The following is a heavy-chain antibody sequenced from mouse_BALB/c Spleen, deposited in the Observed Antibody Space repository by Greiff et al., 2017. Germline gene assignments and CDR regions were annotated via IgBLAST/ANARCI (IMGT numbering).Heavy chain of an antibody. CDR3: ARKDGNYGY. D-gene: IGHD2-1*01. V-gene: IGHV1-54*01. CDR1: GYAFTNYL. CDR2: INPGSGGT. J-gene: IGHJ3*01. Sequence: VKVVESGAELVRPGTSVKVSCKASGYAFTNYLIEWVKQRPGQGLEWIGVINPGSGGTNYNEKFKGKATLTADKSSSTAYMQLSSLTSDDSAVYFCARKDGNYGYWGQGTLVTVSA.